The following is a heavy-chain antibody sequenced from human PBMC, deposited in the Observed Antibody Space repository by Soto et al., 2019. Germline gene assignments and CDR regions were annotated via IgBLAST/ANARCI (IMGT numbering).Heavy chain of an antibody. CDR3: ARGRIVVVVAAPPLSPGWFDP. CDR1: GGSFRGYY. J-gene: IGHJ5*02. D-gene: IGHD2-15*01. CDR2: INHSGST. Sequence: QVQLQQWGAGLLKPSETLSLTCAVYGGSFRGYYWSWVRQPPGKGLEGIGEINHSGSTNYNPSLKSRVTISVDTSRNQFSLKLSSVAAADTAVYYCARGRIVVVVAAPPLSPGWFDPWGQGTLVTVSS. V-gene: IGHV4-34*01.